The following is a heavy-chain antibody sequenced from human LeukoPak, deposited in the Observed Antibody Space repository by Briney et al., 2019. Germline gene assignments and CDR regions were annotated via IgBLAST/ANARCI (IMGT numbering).Heavy chain of an antibody. CDR3: ARDWSVVPGGARDYHYYYMDV. CDR2: INPNNAAT. V-gene: IGHV1-2*02. CDR1: GYTFTAYY. Sequence: ASVKVSCKTSGYTFTAYYIHWVRQAPGQGLEWLGWINPNNAATKLTQKFQGRVTMTRDTSISTAYMELTRLRSDDTAVYYCARDWSVVPGGARDYHYYYMDVWGTGTTVTVPS. D-gene: IGHD2-21*01. J-gene: IGHJ6*03.